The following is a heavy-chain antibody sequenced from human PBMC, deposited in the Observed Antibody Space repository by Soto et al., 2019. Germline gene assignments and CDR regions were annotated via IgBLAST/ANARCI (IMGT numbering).Heavy chain of an antibody. Sequence: GPTLMKRAHSLTVTGTFSGIPLSTSGMCVSWKRQPPGKALEWLALIDWDDDKYYSTSLKTRLTISKDTSKNQVVLTMTNMDHVDTATYYCARSNARQSIAAGPSWFDPWGQGTLVTVSS. J-gene: IGHJ5*02. V-gene: IGHV2-70*01. D-gene: IGHD6-6*01. CDR2: IDWDDDK. CDR1: GIPLSTSGMC. CDR3: ARSNARQSIAAGPSWFDP.